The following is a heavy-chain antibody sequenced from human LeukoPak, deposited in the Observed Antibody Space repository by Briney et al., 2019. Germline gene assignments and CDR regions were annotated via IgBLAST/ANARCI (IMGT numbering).Heavy chain of an antibody. Sequence: KPSETLSLTCTVSGGSISSYYWSWIRQPPGKGLEWIGYIYYSGSTNYNPSLKSRVTISVDTSKNQFSLKLSSVTAADTAVYYCARGSYDFWSGYYMAGYYYYMDVWGKGTTVTVSS. CDR1: GGSISSYY. CDR2: IYYSGST. V-gene: IGHV4-59*01. J-gene: IGHJ6*03. CDR3: ARGSYDFWSGYYMAGYYYYMDV. D-gene: IGHD3-3*01.